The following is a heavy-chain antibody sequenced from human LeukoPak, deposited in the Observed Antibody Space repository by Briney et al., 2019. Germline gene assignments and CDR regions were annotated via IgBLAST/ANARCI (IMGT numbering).Heavy chain of an antibody. D-gene: IGHD3-3*01. Sequence: SQTLSLTCAISGDIVSSNSAAWNWIRQSPSRGLEWLGRTYYMSRWFTDYAPSVKSRITINPDTSKNQFSLQLNSVTPEDTAVYYCARGSRSSYDYWGQGTLVTVSS. CDR2: TYYMSRWFT. CDR3: ARGSRSSYDY. J-gene: IGHJ4*02. CDR1: GDIVSSNSAA. V-gene: IGHV6-1*01.